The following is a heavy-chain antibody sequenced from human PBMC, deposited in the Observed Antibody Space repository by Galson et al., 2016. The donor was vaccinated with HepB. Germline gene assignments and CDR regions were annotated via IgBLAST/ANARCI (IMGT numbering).Heavy chain of an antibody. D-gene: IGHD4-11*01. Sequence: SLRLSCAASGFTFSSYAINWVRQAPGKGLEWVSAISRSGGSTYYADSVKGRFTISRDNSKNTLHLQMNSLRAEDTAVYYCARDARPRPSYSSYVDYWGQGTPVIVSS. CDR1: GFTFSSYA. CDR3: ARDARPRPSYSSYVDY. CDR2: ISRSGGST. V-gene: IGHV3-23*01. J-gene: IGHJ4*02.